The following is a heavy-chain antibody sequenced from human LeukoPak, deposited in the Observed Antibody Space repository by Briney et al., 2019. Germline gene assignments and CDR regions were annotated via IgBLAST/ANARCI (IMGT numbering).Heavy chain of an antibody. J-gene: IGHJ5*02. CDR1: GDSVSSNSAA. D-gene: IGHD1-1*01. Sequence: KPSQTLSLTCAISGDSVSSNSAAWNWIRQSPSRGLEWLGRTYYRSKWYNDYAVSVKSRITINPDTSKNQFSLQLNSVTPEDTAVYYCARALLGWTDTNDRFDPWGRGTLVTVSS. CDR2: TYYRSKWYN. V-gene: IGHV6-1*01. CDR3: ARALLGWTDTNDRFDP.